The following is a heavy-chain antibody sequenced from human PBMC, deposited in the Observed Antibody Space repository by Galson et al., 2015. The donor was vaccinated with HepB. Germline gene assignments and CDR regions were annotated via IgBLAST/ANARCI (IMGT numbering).Heavy chain of an antibody. V-gene: IGHV1-18*01. CDR1: GYTFTSYG. CDR2: ISAYNGNT. Sequence: SVKVSCKASGYTFTSYGISWVRQAPGQGLVWMGWISAYNGNTNYAQKLQGRVTMTTDTSTSTAYMELRSLRSDDTAVYYCATTILLRYYYYGMDVWGQGTTVTVSS. CDR3: ATTILLRYYYYGMDV. D-gene: IGHD2-15*01. J-gene: IGHJ6*02.